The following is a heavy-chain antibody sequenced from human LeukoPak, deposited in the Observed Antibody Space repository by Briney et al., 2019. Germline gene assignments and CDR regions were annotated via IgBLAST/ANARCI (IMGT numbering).Heavy chain of an antibody. CDR3: ARVGAQRYFDTINWFYP. D-gene: IGHD3-9*01. CDR1: GYTFTDYY. V-gene: IGHV1-2*02. CDR2: INPNSGDT. J-gene: IGHJ5*02. Sequence: GASVKVSCTASGYTFTDYYMHWLRQAPGQGLEWMGWINPNSGDTGYAQRFQGRVTMTRDTSISTVYMDLSRLTSDDTAVYFCARVGAQRYFDTINWFYPWGQGTLVTVSS.